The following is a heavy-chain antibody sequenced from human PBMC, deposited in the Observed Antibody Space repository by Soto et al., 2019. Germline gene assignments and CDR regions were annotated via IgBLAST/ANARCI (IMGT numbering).Heavy chain of an antibody. CDR2: INAGNGNT. CDR1: GYTFTSYA. Sequence: ASVKVSCKASGYTFTSYAMHWVRQAPGQRLEWMGWINAGNGNTKYSQKFQGRVTITRDTSASTAYMELSSLRSEDTAVYYCGRVPGIAAAVIDPWGQGTLVTVSS. CDR3: GRVPGIAAAVIDP. D-gene: IGHD6-13*01. J-gene: IGHJ5*02. V-gene: IGHV1-3*01.